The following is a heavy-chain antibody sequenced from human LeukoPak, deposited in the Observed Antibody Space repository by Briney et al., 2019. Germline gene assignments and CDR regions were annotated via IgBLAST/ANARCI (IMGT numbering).Heavy chain of an antibody. V-gene: IGHV3-21*04. CDR3: AKDRGSYGEKDY. CDR2: ISSSSSYI. D-gene: IGHD4-17*01. J-gene: IGHJ4*02. Sequence: GGSLRLSCAASGFTFSSYSMNWVRQAPGKGLEWVSSISSSSSYIYYADSVKGRFTISRDNSKNTLYLQMNSLRAEDTAVYYCAKDRGSYGEKDYWGQGTLVTVSS. CDR1: GFTFSSYS.